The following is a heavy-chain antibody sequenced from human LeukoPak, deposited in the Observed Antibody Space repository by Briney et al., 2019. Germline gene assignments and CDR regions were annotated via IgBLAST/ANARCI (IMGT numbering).Heavy chain of an antibody. D-gene: IGHD2-15*01. Sequence: ASVKVSCKASGYTFTSYDINWVRQATGQGLEWMGWVNPNSGHTGYAQKFQGRVTMTRNTSISTAFMELSSLRSEDTAVYYCARGAPGSYCSGGSCPYFDYWGQGTLVSVSS. V-gene: IGHV1-8*01. CDR2: VNPNSGHT. J-gene: IGHJ4*02. CDR3: ARGAPGSYCSGGSCPYFDY. CDR1: GYTFTSYD.